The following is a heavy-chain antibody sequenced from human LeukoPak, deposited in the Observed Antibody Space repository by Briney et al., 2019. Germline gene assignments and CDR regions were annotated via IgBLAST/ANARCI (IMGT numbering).Heavy chain of an antibody. CDR2: IYYTGST. J-gene: IGHJ5*02. CDR3: AALWFGELLNWLDP. CDR1: GGSISSSNHY. V-gene: IGHV4-39*01. D-gene: IGHD3-10*01. Sequence: PSETLSLTCTVSGGSISSSNHYWGWIRQPPGKGLEWIGSIYYTGSTYYNPSLKSRVTISVDTSKNQFSLNLSSVTAADTAVYYCAALWFGELLNWLDPWGQGTLVTVSS.